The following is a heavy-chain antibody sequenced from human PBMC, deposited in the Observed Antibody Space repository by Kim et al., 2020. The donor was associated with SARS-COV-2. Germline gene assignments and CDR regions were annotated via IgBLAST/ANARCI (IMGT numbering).Heavy chain of an antibody. D-gene: IGHD3-10*01. CDR1: GFTFSSYV. J-gene: IGHJ4*02. V-gene: IGHV3-23*01. CDR2: ISGTGITT. CDR3: AKDQRFGEGN. Sequence: GGSLRLSCAASGFTFSSYVMSWVRQAPGKGLEWVSAISGTGITTYYADSVKGRFTISRDNSKNTLSLQMNSLRAEDTAVYYCAKDQRFGEGNWGQGTLVTVSS.